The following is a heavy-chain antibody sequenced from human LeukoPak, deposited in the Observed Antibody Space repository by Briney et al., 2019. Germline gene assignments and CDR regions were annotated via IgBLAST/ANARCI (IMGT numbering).Heavy chain of an antibody. V-gene: IGHV3-30*03. CDR3: ARVYYGSGSLHYYYYYMDV. CDR1: GFTFSSYG. J-gene: IGHJ6*03. Sequence: GGSLRLSCAASGFTFSSYGMHWVRQAPGKGLEWVAVISYDGSNKYYADSVKGRFTISRDNSKNTLYLQMNSLRAEDTAMYYCARVYYGSGSLHYYYYYMDVWGKGTAVTISS. CDR2: ISYDGSNK. D-gene: IGHD3-10*01.